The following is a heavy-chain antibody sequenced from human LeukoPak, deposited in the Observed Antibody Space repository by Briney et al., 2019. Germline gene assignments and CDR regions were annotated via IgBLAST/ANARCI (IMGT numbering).Heavy chain of an antibody. Sequence: GESLKISCKGSGYSFTSYWIGWARQMPGKGLEWMGIIYPGDSDTRYSPSFQGQVTISADKSISTAYLQWSSLKASDTAMYYCARRLRYYYDSSGYEGADYWGQGTLVTVSS. J-gene: IGHJ4*02. V-gene: IGHV5-51*01. CDR1: GYSFTSYW. CDR3: ARRLRYYYDSSGYEGADY. D-gene: IGHD3-22*01. CDR2: IYPGDSDT.